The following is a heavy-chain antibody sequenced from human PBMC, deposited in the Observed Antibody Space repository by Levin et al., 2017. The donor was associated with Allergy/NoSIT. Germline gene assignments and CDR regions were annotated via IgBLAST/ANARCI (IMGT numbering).Heavy chain of an antibody. V-gene: IGHV3-7*01. CDR3: ARDKVVGATNFDY. CDR1: GFTFSSYW. CDR2: IKQDGSEK. J-gene: IGHJ4*02. D-gene: IGHD1-26*01. Sequence: PGESLKISCAASGFTFSSYWMSWVRQAPGKGLEWVANIKQDGSEKYYVDSVKGRFTMSRDNAKNSLYLQMNSLRAEDTAVYYCARDKVVGATNFDYWGQGTLVTVSS.